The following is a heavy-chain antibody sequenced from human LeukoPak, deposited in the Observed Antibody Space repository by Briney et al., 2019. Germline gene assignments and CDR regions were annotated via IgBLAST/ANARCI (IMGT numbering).Heavy chain of an antibody. Sequence: PGGSLTLFCAASGYTFSIYWMHWVRQAPGKGLVWVLRMNSDGCSTRYADCVKGRFTISRDNAEHTLYLQMNRLSAEDTAVLYCGRDLGSYYDSSGYYSNWGQGTLVTVSS. CDR3: GRDLGSYYDSSGYYSN. CDR1: GYTFSIYW. D-gene: IGHD3-22*01. CDR2: MNSDGCST. V-gene: IGHV3-74*01. J-gene: IGHJ4*02.